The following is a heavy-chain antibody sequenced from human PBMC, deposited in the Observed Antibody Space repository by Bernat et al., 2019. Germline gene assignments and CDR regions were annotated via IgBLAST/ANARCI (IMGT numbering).Heavy chain of an antibody. CDR1: GFTFSTYA. Sequence: VQLLDSGGGLVQPGGSLRLSCAASGFTFSTYAMSWVRQAPGKGLEWVSGISWNSGSIGYADSVKGRFTISRDNAKNSLYLQMNSLRAEDTALYYCAKEDGGPIDYWGQGTLVTVSS. V-gene: IGHV3-9*01. D-gene: IGHD3-10*01. CDR2: ISWNSGSI. CDR3: AKEDGGPIDY. J-gene: IGHJ4*02.